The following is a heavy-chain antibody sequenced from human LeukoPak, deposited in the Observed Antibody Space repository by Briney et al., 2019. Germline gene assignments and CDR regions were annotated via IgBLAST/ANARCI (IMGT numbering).Heavy chain of an antibody. J-gene: IGHJ4*02. D-gene: IGHD5-24*01. CDR1: GFTFGDYA. Sequence: GGFLRLSCTASGFTFGDYAMSWVRQAPGEGLEWVGLIRNKGYGGAAEYAASVKGRFTISRDDSKSIAYLQMNSLQAEDTAVYYCTRAWVQSNFDYWGQGTLVTVSS. V-gene: IGHV3-49*04. CDR2: IRNKGYGGAA. CDR3: TRAWVQSNFDY.